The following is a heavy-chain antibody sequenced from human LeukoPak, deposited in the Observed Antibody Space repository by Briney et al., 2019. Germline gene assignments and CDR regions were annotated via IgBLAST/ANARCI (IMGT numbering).Heavy chain of an antibody. Sequence: PGGSLRLSCAASGFTFSSYSMNWVRQAPGKGLEWVAVIWYGGSNKYYADSVKGRFTISRDNSKNTLYLQMNSLRAEDTAVYYCAKDGRELLDYYYMDVWGKGTTVTVSS. CDR2: IWYGGSNK. D-gene: IGHD1-26*01. V-gene: IGHV3-30*02. CDR1: GFTFSSYS. J-gene: IGHJ6*03. CDR3: AKDGRELLDYYYMDV.